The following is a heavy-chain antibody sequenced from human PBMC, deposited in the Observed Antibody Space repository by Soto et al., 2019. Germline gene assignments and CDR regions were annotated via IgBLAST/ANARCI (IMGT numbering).Heavy chain of an antibody. D-gene: IGHD2-2*01. CDR1: GFDFNSYS. Sequence: EVQLVESGGGLVQPGGSLRLSCVASGFDFNSYSMNWVRQAPGKGLEWISYINSGSTSVFYADSVKGRFTISRDNAKNSLVLPMNSLRAEGTAVYYWSSRASPDAYWGQGTLVTVSS. J-gene: IGHJ4*02. CDR2: INSGSTSV. V-gene: IGHV3-48*01. CDR3: SSRASPDAY.